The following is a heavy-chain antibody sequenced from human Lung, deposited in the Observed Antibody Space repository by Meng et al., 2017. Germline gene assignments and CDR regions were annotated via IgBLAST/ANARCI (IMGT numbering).Heavy chain of an antibody. Sequence: QVDLNQWGAGLFKPSGTLSLTWVVAGGSFSDYYWSWIRQPPGKGLEWIGEINHSGSTNYNPSLESRATISVDTSQNNLSLKLSSVTAADSAVYYCARGPTTMAHDFDYWGQGTLVTVSS. CDR2: INHSGST. D-gene: IGHD4-11*01. J-gene: IGHJ4*02. CDR3: ARGPTTMAHDFDY. V-gene: IGHV4-34*01. CDR1: GGSFSDYY.